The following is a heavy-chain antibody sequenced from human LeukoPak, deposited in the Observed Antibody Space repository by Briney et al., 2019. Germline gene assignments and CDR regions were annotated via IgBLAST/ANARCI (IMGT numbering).Heavy chain of an antibody. Sequence: SVKVSCKASGGTFSSYAISWVQQAPGQGLEWMGGIIPIFGTANYAQKFQGRVTITADKSTSTAYMELSSLRSEDTAVYYCARDKALKGVAARYAFDIWGQGTMVTVSS. J-gene: IGHJ3*02. V-gene: IGHV1-69*06. D-gene: IGHD2-15*01. CDR3: ARDKALKGVAARYAFDI. CDR1: GGTFSSYA. CDR2: IIPIFGTA.